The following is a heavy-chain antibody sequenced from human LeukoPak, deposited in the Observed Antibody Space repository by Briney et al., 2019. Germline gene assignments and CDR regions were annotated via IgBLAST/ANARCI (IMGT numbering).Heavy chain of an antibody. D-gene: IGHD5-12*01. CDR2: IRYDGSTK. J-gene: IGHJ4*02. Sequence: GGSLRLSCAASGFTFSSYGMHWVRQAPGKGLEWVAFIRYDGSTKYYEDSVKGRFAISRDNSKDTVYLQMNSLRDEDTALYYCAKDIDIVATTPYYFDYWGQGTLVTVSS. V-gene: IGHV3-30*02. CDR3: AKDIDIVATTPYYFDY. CDR1: GFTFSSYG.